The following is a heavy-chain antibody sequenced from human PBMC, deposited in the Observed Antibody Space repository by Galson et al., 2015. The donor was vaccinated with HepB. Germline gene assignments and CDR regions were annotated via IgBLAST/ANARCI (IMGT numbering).Heavy chain of an antibody. V-gene: IGHV3-30*18. CDR1: GFTFSSYG. CDR3: AKDLGDSNAVDY. D-gene: IGHD1-26*01. Sequence: LRLSCAASGFTFSSYGMHWVRQAPGKGLEWVAVISYDGSNKYYADSVKGRFTISRDNSKNTLYLQMNSLRAEDTAVYYCAKDLGDSNAVDYWGQGTLVTVSS. CDR2: ISYDGSNK. J-gene: IGHJ4*02.